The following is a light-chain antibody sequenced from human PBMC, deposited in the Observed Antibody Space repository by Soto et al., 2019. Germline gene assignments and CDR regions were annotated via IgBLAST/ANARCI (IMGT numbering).Light chain of an antibody. V-gene: IGLV1-40*01. Sequence: QSALTQPPSVSGAPGQRVTISCTGSSSNIGAGYDVHWYHQLPGTAPKLLIYGNNNRPSGVPDRFSGSRSGTSASLAITGLQAEDEAHYYCQSYDSSLSVWVFGGGTKLTVL. J-gene: IGLJ3*02. CDR1: SSNIGAGYD. CDR2: GNN. CDR3: QSYDSSLSVWV.